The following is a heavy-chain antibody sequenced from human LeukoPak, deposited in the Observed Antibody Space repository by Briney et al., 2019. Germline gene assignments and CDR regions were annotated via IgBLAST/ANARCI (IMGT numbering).Heavy chain of an antibody. J-gene: IGHJ4*02. D-gene: IGHD3-10*01. Sequence: GGSLRLSCAASGFTFSNAWMSWVRQAPGKGLEWVGRIKSKTDGGTTDYAAPVKGRFTISRDDSKNTLYLQMNSLKTEDTAVYYCTTEGDGSGPRGTDYWGQGTLVTVSS. CDR3: TTEGDGSGPRGTDY. V-gene: IGHV3-15*01. CDR1: GFTFSNAW. CDR2: IKSKTDGGTT.